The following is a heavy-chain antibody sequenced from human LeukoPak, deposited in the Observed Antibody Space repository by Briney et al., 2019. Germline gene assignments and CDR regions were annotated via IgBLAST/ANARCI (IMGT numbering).Heavy chain of an antibody. CDR1: GYSISSGYY. Sequence: SETLSLTCAVSGYSISSGYYWGWIRQPPGKGLEWFGSINYNGGTYYNPSLKSRVTISVDTSKNQFSLRLTSVTAADTAMYYCARHLIAGCDTVMVTFDSWGQGTLVTVSS. D-gene: IGHD5-18*01. CDR2: INYNGGT. CDR3: ARHLIAGCDTVMVTFDS. V-gene: IGHV4-38-2*01. J-gene: IGHJ4*02.